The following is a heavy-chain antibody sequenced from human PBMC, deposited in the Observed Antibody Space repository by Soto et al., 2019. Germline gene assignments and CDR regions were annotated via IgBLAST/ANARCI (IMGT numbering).Heavy chain of an antibody. CDR3: ARGISYRWVY. V-gene: IGHV4-4*02. J-gene: IGHJ4*02. D-gene: IGHD3-16*02. Sequence: SETLSLTCTVSGDSLSTDYWWSWVRQPPGKGLEWIGEIHQSGITNYIQSVRSRVTMSVDKSNNQVSLELTSVAAADTAVYYCARGISYRWVYWGQGILVTVSS. CDR1: GDSLSTDYW. CDR2: IHQSGIT.